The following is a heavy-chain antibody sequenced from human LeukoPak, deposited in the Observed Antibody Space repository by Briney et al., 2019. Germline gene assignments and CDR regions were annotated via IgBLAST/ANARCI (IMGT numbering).Heavy chain of an antibody. CDR3: ASFLCPTCS. V-gene: IGHV3-74*01. Sequence: GGSLRLSCAASGFTFSSNWMHWVRQAPGKGLVWVSRISSDGISTTYANSVKGRFTTSRDNAKNTLYLQMNSLRVEDTAVYYCASFLCPTCSWGQGTLVTVSS. D-gene: IGHD2-2*01. J-gene: IGHJ5*02. CDR2: ISSDGIST. CDR1: GFTFSSNW.